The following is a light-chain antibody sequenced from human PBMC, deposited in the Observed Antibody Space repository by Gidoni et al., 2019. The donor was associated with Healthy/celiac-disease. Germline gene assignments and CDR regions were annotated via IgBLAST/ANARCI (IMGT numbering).Light chain of an antibody. J-gene: IGKJ2*01. Sequence: VMTQSPDSMAVSLGERATINCKSSQSVLYSSNNKNYLAWYQQKPGQPPKLLIYWASTRESGVPDRFSGSGSGTDFTLTISSLQAEDVAVYYCQQYYSTPYTFGQGTKLEIK. V-gene: IGKV4-1*01. CDR1: QSVLYSSNNKNY. CDR2: WAS. CDR3: QQYYSTPYT.